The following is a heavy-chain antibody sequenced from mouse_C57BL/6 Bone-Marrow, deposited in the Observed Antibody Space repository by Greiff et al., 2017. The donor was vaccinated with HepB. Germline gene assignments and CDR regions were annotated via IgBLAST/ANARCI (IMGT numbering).Heavy chain of an antibody. CDR2: IRLKSDNYAT. CDR3: TEEYYGSSRYFDV. D-gene: IGHD1-1*01. Sequence: EVKVEESGGGLVQPGGSMKLSCVASGFTFSNYWMNWVRQSPEKGLEWVAQIRLKSDNYATHYAESVKGRFTISRDDSKSSVYLQMNNLRAEDTGIYYCTEEYYGSSRYFDVWGTGTTVTVSS. J-gene: IGHJ1*03. CDR1: GFTFSNYW. V-gene: IGHV6-3*01.